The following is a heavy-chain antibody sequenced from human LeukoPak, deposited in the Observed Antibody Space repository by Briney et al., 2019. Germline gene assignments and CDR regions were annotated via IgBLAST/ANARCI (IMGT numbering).Heavy chain of an antibody. V-gene: IGHV3-21*01. CDR1: GFTFSSYS. CDR3: ARSDVSPGENYLDY. CDR2: ISSSSSYI. J-gene: IGHJ4*02. Sequence: GGSLRLSCAASGFTFSSYSMNWVRQAPGKGLEWVSSISSSSSYIYYADSVKGRFTISRDNAKNSLYLQMNSLRAEDTAVYYCARSDVSPGENYLDYWGQGTLVTVSS. D-gene: IGHD3-10*01.